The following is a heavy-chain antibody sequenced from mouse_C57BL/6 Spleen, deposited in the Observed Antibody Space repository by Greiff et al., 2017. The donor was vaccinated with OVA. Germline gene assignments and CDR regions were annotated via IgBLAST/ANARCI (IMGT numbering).Heavy chain of an antibody. V-gene: IGHV1-53*01. D-gene: IGHD2-3*01. CDR3: ARSIGGGYDGYYDAMDY. CDR1: GYTFTSYW. Sequence: QVQLQQPGTELVKPGASVKLSCKASGYTFTSYWMHWVKQRPGQGLEWIGNINPSNGGTNYNEKFKSKATLTVDKSSSTAYMQLSSLTSEDSAVYYCARSIGGGYDGYYDAMDYWGQGTSVTVSS. J-gene: IGHJ4*01. CDR2: INPSNGGT.